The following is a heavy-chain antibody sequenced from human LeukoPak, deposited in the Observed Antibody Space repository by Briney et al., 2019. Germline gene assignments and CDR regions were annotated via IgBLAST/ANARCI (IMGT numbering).Heavy chain of an antibody. CDR3: AKDGFAYYFDY. V-gene: IGHV3-30*18. D-gene: IGHD5-12*01. J-gene: IGHJ4*02. CDR1: GFTFSSYG. Sequence: GRSLRLSCAASGFTFSSYGMHWVRQAPGKGLEWVAVISYDGSNKYYADSVKGRFTISRDNSKNTLYLQMNSLRAEDTAVYYCAKDGFAYYFDYWGQGTLVTVSS. CDR2: ISYDGSNK.